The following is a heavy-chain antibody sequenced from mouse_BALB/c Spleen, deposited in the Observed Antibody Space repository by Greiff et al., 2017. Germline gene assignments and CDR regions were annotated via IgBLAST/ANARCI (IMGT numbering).Heavy chain of an antibody. J-gene: IGHJ2*01. V-gene: IGHV1-82*01. CDR1: GYAFSSSW. CDR3: ARNRDGKDY. D-gene: IGHD2-1*01. CDR2: IYPGDGDT. Sequence: VQLQQSGPELVKPGASVKISCKASGYAFSSSWMNWVKQRPGQGLEWIGRIYPGDGDTNYNGKFKGKATLTADKSSSTAYMQLSSLTSVDSAVYFCARNRDGKDYWGQGTTLTVSS.